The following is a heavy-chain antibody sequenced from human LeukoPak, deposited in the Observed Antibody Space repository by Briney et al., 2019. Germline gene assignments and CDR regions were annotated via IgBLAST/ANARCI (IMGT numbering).Heavy chain of an antibody. CDR2: ISSSGAGT. Sequence: GGSLRLSCAASGFTFSSYAMSWVRQAPGKGLEWVSAISSSGAGTYSADSVKGRFTISRDNSKNTLYLQMHSLRAEDTAVYYCATNTSSWSFDYWGQGTLVTVSS. CDR3: ATNTSSWSFDY. V-gene: IGHV3-23*01. CDR1: GFTFSSYA. J-gene: IGHJ4*02. D-gene: IGHD6-13*01.